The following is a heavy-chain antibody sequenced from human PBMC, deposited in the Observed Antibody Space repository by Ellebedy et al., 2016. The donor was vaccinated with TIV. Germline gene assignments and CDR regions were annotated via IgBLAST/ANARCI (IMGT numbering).Heavy chain of an antibody. CDR2: ISSSSSYI. D-gene: IGHD2-15*01. CDR1: GYTFSNYS. J-gene: IGHJ4*02. V-gene: IGHV3-21*04. CDR3: AKGCGGSCYWEAY. Sequence: GESLKISCAASGYTFSNYSMNWVRQAPGKGLEWVSSISSSSSYIYYADSVKGRFTISRDNTKNSLYLQMNSLRAEDTAVYYSAKGCGGSCYWEAYWGQGTLVTVSS.